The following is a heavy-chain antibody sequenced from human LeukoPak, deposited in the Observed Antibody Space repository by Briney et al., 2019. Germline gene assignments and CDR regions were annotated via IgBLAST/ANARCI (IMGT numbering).Heavy chain of an antibody. CDR1: GGSISSYY. J-gene: IGHJ4*01. Sequence: SETLPLTCTVSGGSISSYYWNWIRQPPGKGLEWIGYIDNTGGTTYNPSLKSRLTISVDTSKSQFSLKVSSVTAADTAVYYCARASWAYSPFDYWGHGTLVTVSS. D-gene: IGHD2-21*01. CDR3: ARASWAYSPFDY. V-gene: IGHV4-59*01. CDR2: IDNTGGT.